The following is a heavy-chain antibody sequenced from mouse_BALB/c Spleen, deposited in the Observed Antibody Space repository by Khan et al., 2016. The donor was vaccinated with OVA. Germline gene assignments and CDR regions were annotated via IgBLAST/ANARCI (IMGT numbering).Heavy chain of an antibody. Sequence: VQLKESGPGLVNPSQSLSLTCTVTGYSITSDYAWNWIRQFPGNKLEWMGYINYSGSTNYNPALKSRISITRDTSKNQFFLQLNSVTTEDTATXYCARDGSRYNYAMDYWGQGTSVTVSS. CDR1: GYSITSDYA. CDR3: ARDGSRYNYAMDY. CDR2: INYSGST. J-gene: IGHJ4*01. D-gene: IGHD2-3*01. V-gene: IGHV3-2*02.